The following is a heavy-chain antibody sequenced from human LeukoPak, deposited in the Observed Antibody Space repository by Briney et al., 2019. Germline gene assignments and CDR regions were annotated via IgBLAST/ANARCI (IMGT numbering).Heavy chain of an antibody. V-gene: IGHV4-61*02. D-gene: IGHD1-7*01. Sequence: PSETLSLTCTVSGGSISSGSYYWSWIRQPAGKGLEWIERIYTSGSTNYNPSLKSRVTISVDTSKNQFSLKLSSVTAADTAVYYCARKPGNSPFDYWGQGTLVTVSS. CDR1: GGSISSGSYY. CDR2: IYTSGST. CDR3: ARKPGNSPFDY. J-gene: IGHJ4*02.